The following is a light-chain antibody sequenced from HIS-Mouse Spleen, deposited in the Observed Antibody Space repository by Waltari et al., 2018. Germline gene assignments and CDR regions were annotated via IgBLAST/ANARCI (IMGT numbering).Light chain of an antibody. J-gene: IGLJ1*01. CDR2: KDS. Sequence: SYELTQPPSVSVSPGQTARITCSGDALPKQYAYWYQQKPGQAPVLVIYKDSERTSGIPERFSGSSSVTTVTLTISGVQAEDEADYYCQSADSSGTYVFGTGTKVTVL. V-gene: IGLV3-25*03. CDR3: QSADSSGTYV. CDR1: ALPKQY.